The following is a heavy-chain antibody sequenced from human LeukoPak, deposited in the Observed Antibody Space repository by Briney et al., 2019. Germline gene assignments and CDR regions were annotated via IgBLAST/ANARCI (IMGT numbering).Heavy chain of an antibody. D-gene: IGHD3-3*01. J-gene: IGHJ6*02. CDR3: ARSYYDFWSGPHEYYSMDV. CDR2: IWYDGSNK. V-gene: IGHV3-33*01. Sequence: GGSLRLSCAASGFTFSSYGMHWVRQAPGKGLEWVAVIWYDGSNKYYADSVKGRFTISRDNSKNTLYLQMNSLRAEDTAVYYCARSYYDFWSGPHEYYSMDVWGQGTTVTVSS. CDR1: GFTFSSYG.